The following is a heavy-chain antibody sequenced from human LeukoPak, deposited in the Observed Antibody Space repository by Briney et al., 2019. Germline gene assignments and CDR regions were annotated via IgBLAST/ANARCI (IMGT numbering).Heavy chain of an antibody. CDR2: ISGSGGST. J-gene: IGHJ5*02. Sequence: GGSLRLSCAASGFTFSSYAMSWVRQAPGKGLEWVSAISGSGGSTYYADSVKGRFTISRDNSKNTLYLQMNSLRAEDTAVYYCAKDPAGWELLGWFDPWSQGTLVTVSS. CDR1: GFTFSSYA. V-gene: IGHV3-23*01. CDR3: AKDPAGWELLGWFDP. D-gene: IGHD1-26*01.